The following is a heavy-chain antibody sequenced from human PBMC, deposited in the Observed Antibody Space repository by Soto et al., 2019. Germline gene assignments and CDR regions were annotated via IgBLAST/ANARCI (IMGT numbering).Heavy chain of an antibody. D-gene: IGHD5-12*01. CDR3: AKDVSMVATRGMDV. CDR2: ISWNSGSI. Sequence: EVQLVESGGGLVQPGRSLRLSCAASGFTFDDYAMHWVRQAPGKGLEWVSGISWNSGSIGYADSVKGRFTISRDNAKNSLYLQMNSLRAEDTALYYCAKDVSMVATRGMDVWGQGTTVTVSS. V-gene: IGHV3-9*01. J-gene: IGHJ6*02. CDR1: GFTFDDYA.